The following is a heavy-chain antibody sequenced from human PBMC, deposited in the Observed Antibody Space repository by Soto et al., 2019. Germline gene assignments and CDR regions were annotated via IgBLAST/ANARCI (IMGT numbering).Heavy chain of an antibody. CDR2: IIPIFGTA. J-gene: IGHJ5*02. CDR3: ALYDSSGRHR. CDR1: GGTFSSYA. V-gene: IGHV1-69*13. D-gene: IGHD3-22*01. Sequence: PSVKVSCKASGGTFSSYAISWVRQAPGQGLEWMGGIIPIFGTANYAQKFQGRVTITADESTSTAYMELSSLRSEDTAVYYCALYDSSGRHRWGQGTPVTVSS.